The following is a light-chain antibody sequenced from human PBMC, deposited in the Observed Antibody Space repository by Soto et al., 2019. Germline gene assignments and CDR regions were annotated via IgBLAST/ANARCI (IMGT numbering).Light chain of an antibody. Sequence: IELTQSPGTLSLSPGETATLSCRASQSVSRHPIAWYQHKPGQAPSLLIFDASRRATGIPDRFSGSGSGTDFTLTISRLEPEDFAVYYCQQYGASPWTFGQGTKVEIK. CDR1: QSVSRHP. CDR3: QQYGASPWT. CDR2: DAS. J-gene: IGKJ1*01. V-gene: IGKV3-20*01.